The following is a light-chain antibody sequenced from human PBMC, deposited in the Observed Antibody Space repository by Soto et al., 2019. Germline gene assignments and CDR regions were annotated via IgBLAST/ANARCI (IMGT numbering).Light chain of an antibody. CDR3: SSYASSSTVL. J-gene: IGLJ2*01. CDR2: DVS. CDR1: ISDVGGYNY. Sequence: QSALTQPASVSGSPGQSITISCTGTISDVGGYNYVSWYQHHPGKAPKLIIFDVSHWPSGVSDRFSGSKSGNTASLTISGLQAEEEADYYCSSYASSSTVLFGGGTKLTVL. V-gene: IGLV2-14*03.